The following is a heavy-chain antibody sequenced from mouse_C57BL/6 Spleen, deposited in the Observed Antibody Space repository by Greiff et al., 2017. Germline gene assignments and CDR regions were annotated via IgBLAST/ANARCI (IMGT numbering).Heavy chain of an antibody. CDR3: AREDSIYAMDY. D-gene: IGHD2-10*02. CDR1: GYTFTSYW. J-gene: IGHJ4*01. CDR2: IDPSDSET. V-gene: IGHV1-52*01. Sequence: QVQLKQPGAELVRPGSSVKLSCKASGYTFTSYWMHWVKQRPIQGLEWIGNIDPSDSETHYNQKFKDKATLTVDKSSSTAYMQLSSLTSEDSAVYYCAREDSIYAMDYWGQGTSVTVSS.